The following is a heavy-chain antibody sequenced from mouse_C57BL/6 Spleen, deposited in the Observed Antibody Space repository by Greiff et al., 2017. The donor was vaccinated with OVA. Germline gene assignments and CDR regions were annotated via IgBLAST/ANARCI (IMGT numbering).Heavy chain of an antibody. CDR3: ARWLYGSSYDYFDY. CDR2: INPRSGYT. J-gene: IGHJ2*01. CDR1: GYTFTSYG. D-gene: IGHD1-1*01. Sequence: QVQLQQSGAELARPGASVKLSCKASGYTFTSYGISWVKQRTGKGLEWIGEINPRSGYTYYNEKVKGKATLTADKSSSTAYMQLRSLTSEDSAVYFCARWLYGSSYDYFDYWGQGTTLTVSS. V-gene: IGHV1-81*01.